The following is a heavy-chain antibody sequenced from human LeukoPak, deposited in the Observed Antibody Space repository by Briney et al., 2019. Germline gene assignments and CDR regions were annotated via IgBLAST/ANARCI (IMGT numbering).Heavy chain of an antibody. V-gene: IGHV4-34*01. Sequence: SETLSLTCAVYGGSFSGCYWSWIRQPPGKGLEWIGEINHSGSTNYNPSLKSRVTISVDTSKNQFSLKLSSVTAADTAVYYCARAQYSSSCDLWGQGTLVTVSS. D-gene: IGHD6-13*01. CDR2: INHSGST. J-gene: IGHJ5*02. CDR3: ARAQYSSSCDL. CDR1: GGSFSGCY.